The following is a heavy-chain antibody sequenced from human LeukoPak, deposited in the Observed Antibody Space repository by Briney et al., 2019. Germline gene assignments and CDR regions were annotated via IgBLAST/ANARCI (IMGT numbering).Heavy chain of an antibody. CDR1: WFTASNNY. V-gene: IGHV3-53*01. CDR2: IHSGGTT. CDR3: ARDSDSGYGPFAS. J-gene: IGHJ4*02. D-gene: IGHD5-12*01. Sequence: PAGSPRLFCSASWFTASNNYMSCVRQAPGEGLEWVSVIHSGGTTNYADSVQGRFTISRDNAKTTVYLHMNSLRAEDTAVYYCARDSDSGYGPFASWGQGTLVTVSS.